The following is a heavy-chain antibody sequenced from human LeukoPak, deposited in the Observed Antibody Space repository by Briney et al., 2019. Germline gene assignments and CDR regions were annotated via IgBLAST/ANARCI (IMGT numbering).Heavy chain of an antibody. Sequence: GGSLRLSCAASGFTVSSNYMSWVRQAPGKGLEWVSLISWDGGITYYTDSVKGRFTISRDNNKNSVYLQMNRLRTEDTALYYCAKDSDTGGYSFDYWGQGTLVTVSS. CDR1: GFTVSSNY. D-gene: IGHD5-12*01. CDR2: ISWDGGIT. V-gene: IGHV3-43*01. CDR3: AKDSDTGGYSFDY. J-gene: IGHJ4*02.